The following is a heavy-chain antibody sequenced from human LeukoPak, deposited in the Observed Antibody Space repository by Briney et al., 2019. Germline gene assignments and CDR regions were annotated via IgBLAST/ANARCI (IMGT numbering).Heavy chain of an antibody. D-gene: IGHD3-22*01. CDR3: ARRNQYYYDSSGYYGVYFDY. CDR2: IKQDGSEK. J-gene: IGHJ4*02. V-gene: IGHV3-7*01. CDR1: GFTFSSYW. Sequence: GGSLRLSCAASGFTFSSYWMSWVRQAPGKGLEWVANIKQDGSEKYCVDSVKGRFTISRDNAKNSLYLQMNSLRAEDTAVYYCARRNQYYYDSSGYYGVYFDYWGQGTLVTVSS.